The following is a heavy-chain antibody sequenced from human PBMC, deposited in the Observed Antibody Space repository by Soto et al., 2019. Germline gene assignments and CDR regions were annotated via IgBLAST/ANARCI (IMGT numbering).Heavy chain of an antibody. CDR2: ISAYNGNT. Sequence: GASVKVSCKASGYTFTSYGISWVRQAPGQGLEWMGWISAYNGNTNYAQKLQGRVTMTTDTSTITAYMELRSLRFDDTAVYYCARQPVAGTAFFDYWGQGTLVTVSS. J-gene: IGHJ4*02. CDR1: GYTFTSYG. V-gene: IGHV1-18*01. CDR3: ARQPVAGTAFFDY. D-gene: IGHD6-19*01.